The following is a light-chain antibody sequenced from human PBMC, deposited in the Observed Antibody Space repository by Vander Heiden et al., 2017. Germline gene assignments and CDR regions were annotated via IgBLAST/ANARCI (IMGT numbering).Light chain of an antibody. CDR2: GKN. CDR1: SLRSDY. J-gene: IGLJ3*02. CDR3: NSRDSSGNHRGWV. V-gene: IGLV3-19*01. Sequence: SSELTQDPAVSVALGQTVRITCPGDSLRSDYASWYQQKPGQAPVLVIYGKNNRPSGIPDRVSGSSSGNTASLTITGAQAEDEADYYCNSRDSSGNHRGWVFGGGTKLTVL.